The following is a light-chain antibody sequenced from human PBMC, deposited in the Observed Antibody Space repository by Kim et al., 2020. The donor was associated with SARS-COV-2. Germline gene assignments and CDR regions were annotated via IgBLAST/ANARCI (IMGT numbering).Light chain of an antibody. V-gene: IGKV4-1*01. CDR2: WAS. CDR3: QQYFSSPYT. CDR1: QSVLYSSNNKNY. Sequence: RAAINCKSSQSVLYSSNNKNYLAWYQQKPGQPPKLLIYWASTRESGVPDRFSGSGSGTDFTLTISSLQAEDVGLYYCQQYFSSPYTFGQGTKLEI. J-gene: IGKJ2*01.